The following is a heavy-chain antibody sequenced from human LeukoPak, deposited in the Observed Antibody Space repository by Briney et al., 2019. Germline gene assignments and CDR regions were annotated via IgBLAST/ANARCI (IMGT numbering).Heavy chain of an antibody. Sequence: GGSLRLSCAASGFSIGSHSMNWVRQAPGKGLEWVSSISSNSKSTYYADSVKGRFTISRDNAKNSLFLQMNSLRAEDTAVYYCAKSLAASVDWFDPWGQGTLVTVSS. V-gene: IGHV3-21*01. J-gene: IGHJ5*02. CDR1: GFSIGSHS. D-gene: IGHD6-6*01. CDR3: AKSLAASVDWFDP. CDR2: ISSNSKST.